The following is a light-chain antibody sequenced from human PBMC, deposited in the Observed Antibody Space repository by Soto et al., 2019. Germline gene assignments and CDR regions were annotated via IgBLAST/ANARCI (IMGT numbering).Light chain of an antibody. CDR3: QQYGSSRT. V-gene: IGKV3-20*01. CDR1: QSVSSSY. CDR2: GAS. Sequence: EIVLTQSPGTLSLSPVERATLSCRASQSVSSSYLAWYQQRPGQAPRLLIYGASSRATGIPDRFSGGGSGTDFTLTISRLEPEDFAVYYCQQYGSSRTFGQGTKVEIK. J-gene: IGKJ1*01.